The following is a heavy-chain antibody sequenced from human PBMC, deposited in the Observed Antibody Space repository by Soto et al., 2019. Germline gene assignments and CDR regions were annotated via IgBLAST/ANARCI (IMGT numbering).Heavy chain of an antibody. V-gene: IGHV3-21*01. Sequence: GGSLRLSCAVSGFTFSTYGMSWVRQAPGKGLEWVSSISSSKSYRDYAGSVKGRFTISRDNAKNSLYLQMNSLRAEDTAVYYCARAIRVETDPPPGYWGQGTLVTVSS. J-gene: IGHJ4*02. CDR3: ARAIRVETDPPPGY. D-gene: IGHD1-1*01. CDR1: GFTFSTYG. CDR2: ISSSKSYR.